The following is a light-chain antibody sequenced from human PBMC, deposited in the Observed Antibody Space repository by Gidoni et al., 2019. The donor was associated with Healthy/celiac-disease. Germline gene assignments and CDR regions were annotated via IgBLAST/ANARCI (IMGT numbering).Light chain of an antibody. Sequence: EIVMTQSQATLSVSPGERATLSCRASQSVSSNLAWYQQKPGQAPRLLIYGESTRATGNPARFSGSGSGTEFTLTISSLQSEDFAVYYCQQYNNWLMYTFGQGTKLEIK. CDR2: GES. V-gene: IGKV3-15*01. CDR1: QSVSSN. J-gene: IGKJ2*01. CDR3: QQYNNWLMYT.